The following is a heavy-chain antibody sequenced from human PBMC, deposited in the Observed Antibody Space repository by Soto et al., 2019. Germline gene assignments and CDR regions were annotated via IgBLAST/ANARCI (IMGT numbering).Heavy chain of an antibody. CDR2: IYHSGSS. CDR1: GGSLSSGTYY. Sequence: LSLTCTVSGGSLSSGTYYWSWIRQPPGKGLEWIGYIYHSGSSQSNPSLKSRVTISIDTSKNQFSLELRSVTAADTAVYYCARDLLDTTVDYYFDAWGPGRLVTGLL. V-gene: IGHV4-30-4*01. D-gene: IGHD4-17*01. CDR3: ARDLLDTTVDYYFDA. J-gene: IGHJ4*02.